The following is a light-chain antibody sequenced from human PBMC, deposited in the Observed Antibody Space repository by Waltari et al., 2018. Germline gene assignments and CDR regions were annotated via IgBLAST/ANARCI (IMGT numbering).Light chain of an antibody. V-gene: IGKV1-39*01. Sequence: DIQMTQSPSSLSDSVGDRVTITCRASQSISSYLNWYQQKPGKDPKLLIYAASSLQSGVPSRFSGSGSGTDFTLTISSLQPEDFATYYCQQSYSTHWTFGQGTKVEIK. J-gene: IGKJ1*01. CDR3: QQSYSTHWT. CDR1: QSISSY. CDR2: AAS.